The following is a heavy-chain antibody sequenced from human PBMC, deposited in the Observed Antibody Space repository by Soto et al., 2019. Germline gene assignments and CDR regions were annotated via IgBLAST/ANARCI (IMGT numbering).Heavy chain of an antibody. J-gene: IGHJ4*02. CDR3: ARFSGTGLDY. Sequence: EVQLVESGGGLVKPGGSLRLSCAASGFTFSTYSINWVRQPPGKGLEWVSSISSSSYIYYADSVKGRFTISRDNAKNSLYLQMNSLRAEDTAVYYCARFSGTGLDYWGQGTLVTVSS. CDR2: ISSSSYI. CDR1: GFTFSTYS. V-gene: IGHV3-21*01. D-gene: IGHD3-9*01.